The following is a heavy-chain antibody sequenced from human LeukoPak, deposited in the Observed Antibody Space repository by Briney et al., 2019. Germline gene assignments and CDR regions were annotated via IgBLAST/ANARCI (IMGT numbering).Heavy chain of an antibody. D-gene: IGHD1-1*01. CDR2: ISSSSSTI. CDR3: ARVGTTGIDFDY. J-gene: IGHJ4*02. Sequence: GGSLRLSCAASGFTFSSCSMTWVRPAPGKGLEWVSYISSSSSTIYYADSVKGRFNISRDNAKNALCLQMNSLRDEDTAVYYCARVGTTGIDFDYWGQGTLVTVSS. CDR1: GFTFSSCS. V-gene: IGHV3-48*02.